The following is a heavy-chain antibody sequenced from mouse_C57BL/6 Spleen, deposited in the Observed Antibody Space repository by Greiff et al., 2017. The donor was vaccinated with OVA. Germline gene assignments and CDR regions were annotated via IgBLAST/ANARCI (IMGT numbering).Heavy chain of an antibody. Sequence: VQLQQSGPELVKPGASVKISCKASGYTFTDYYMNWVKQSHGKSLEWIGDINPNNGGTSYNQKFKGKATLTVDKSSSTAYMELRSLTSEDSAVYYCARTDTTVVAPFAYWAKGLWSLSLQ. V-gene: IGHV1-26*01. J-gene: IGHJ3*01. D-gene: IGHD1-1*01. CDR3: ARTDTTVVAPFAY. CDR1: GYTFTDYY. CDR2: INPNNGGT.